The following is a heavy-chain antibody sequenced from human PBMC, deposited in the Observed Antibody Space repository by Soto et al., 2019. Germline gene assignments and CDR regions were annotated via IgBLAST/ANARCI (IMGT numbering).Heavy chain of an antibody. CDR1: GGSISSYY. J-gene: IGHJ5*02. V-gene: IGHV4-59*01. Sequence: PSETLSLTCTVSGGSISSYYWSWIRQPPGKGLEWIGYIYYSGSTNYNPSLKSRVTISVDTSKNQFSLKLSSVTAADTAVYYCARDYYDSSGYSFLSPWGQGTLVTVSS. D-gene: IGHD3-22*01. CDR2: IYYSGST. CDR3: ARDYYDSSGYSFLSP.